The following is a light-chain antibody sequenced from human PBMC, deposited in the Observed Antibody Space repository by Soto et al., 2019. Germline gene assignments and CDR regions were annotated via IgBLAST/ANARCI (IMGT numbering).Light chain of an antibody. Sequence: EIVLTQSPATLSLSPGERATLSCRASQSVRNSLAWYQQKPGQAPRLLIYAASHRATGIPTRFSGSGSGTDFILTITSLEPEDVAVYYCQLYGNSPPFGQGTKVDI. J-gene: IGKJ1*01. V-gene: IGKV3-11*01. CDR1: QSVRNS. CDR2: AAS. CDR3: QLYGNSPP.